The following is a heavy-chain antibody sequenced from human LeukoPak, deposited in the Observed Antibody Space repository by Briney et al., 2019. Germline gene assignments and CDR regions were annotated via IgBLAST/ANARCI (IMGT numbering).Heavy chain of an antibody. D-gene: IGHD1-14*01. V-gene: IGHV3-7*01. CDR3: ARLITGPYYFDY. CDR1: EFTFSSYW. J-gene: IGHJ4*02. Sequence: GGSLRLSCAASEFTFSSYWMTWVRQAPGKGLEWVANIKQDGSEKYYVDSVKGRFTISRDNAKNSLFLQMNSLRAEDTAVYYCARLITGPYYFDYWGQGTLVTVSS. CDR2: IKQDGSEK.